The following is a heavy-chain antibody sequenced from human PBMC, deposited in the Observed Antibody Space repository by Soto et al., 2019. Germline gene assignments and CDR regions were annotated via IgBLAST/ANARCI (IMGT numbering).Heavy chain of an antibody. D-gene: IGHD3-3*01. Sequence: SLRLSCAASGFTFSSYSMNWVRQAPGKGLEWVSSISSSSSYIYYADSVKGRFTISRDNAKNPLYLQMNSLRAEDTAVYYCARAEMYYDFWSGSLYFNWFDPWGQGTLVTVSS. V-gene: IGHV3-21*01. CDR3: ARAEMYYDFWSGSLYFNWFDP. J-gene: IGHJ5*02. CDR1: GFTFSSYS. CDR2: ISSSSSYI.